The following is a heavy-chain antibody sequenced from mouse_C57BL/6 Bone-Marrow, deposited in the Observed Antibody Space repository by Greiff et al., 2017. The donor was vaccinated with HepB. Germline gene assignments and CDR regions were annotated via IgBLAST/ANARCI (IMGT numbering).Heavy chain of an antibody. CDR1: GYTFTSYW. CDR3: ARHYGNYSAWFAY. V-gene: IGHV1-55*01. CDR2: IYPGSGST. Sequence: VQLQQPGAELVKPGASVKMSCKASGYTFTSYWITWVKQRPGQGLEWIGDIYPGSGSTNYNEKFKSKATLTVDTSSSTAYMQLSSLTSEDSAVYDCARHYGNYSAWFAYWGQGTLVTVSA. J-gene: IGHJ3*01. D-gene: IGHD2-1*01.